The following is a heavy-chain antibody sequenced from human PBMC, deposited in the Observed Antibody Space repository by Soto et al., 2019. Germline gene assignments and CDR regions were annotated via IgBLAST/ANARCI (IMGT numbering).Heavy chain of an antibody. CDR1: NGSVSSGTYS. V-gene: IGHV4-30-2*01. Sequence: TLSLTCTVANGSVSSGTYSWSWVRQPPGKGLEWIGYIYYSGTTYYTPSLKSRLTMSMDRANDHFSLNLTSVTAADTAVYFCARGHYYYGMDVWGQEITVTVS. J-gene: IGHJ6*02. CDR2: IYYSGTT. CDR3: ARGHYYYGMDV.